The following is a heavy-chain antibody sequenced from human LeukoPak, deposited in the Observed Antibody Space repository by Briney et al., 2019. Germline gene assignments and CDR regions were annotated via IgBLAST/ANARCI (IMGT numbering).Heavy chain of an antibody. CDR2: INPGGGTT. V-gene: IGHV1-46*01. Sequence: ASVKVSCKASGYTFTRHFMHWVRQAPGQGLEWMGIINPGGGTTTYAQKFQGRATMTRDTSTNTVYLEVSSLRSEDTAVYYCAREAGSTDYWGQGTLVTVSS. D-gene: IGHD5/OR15-5a*01. CDR3: AREAGSTDY. CDR1: GYTFTRHF. J-gene: IGHJ4*02.